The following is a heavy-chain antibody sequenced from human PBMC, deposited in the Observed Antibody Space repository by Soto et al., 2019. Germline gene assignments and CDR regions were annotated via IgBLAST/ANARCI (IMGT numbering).Heavy chain of an antibody. V-gene: IGHV1-69*01. CDR2: ITPLFNTA. J-gene: IGHJ5*01. CDR1: GGTFSSFA. Sequence: QVQLVQSGAEVQKPGSSVKVSCKASGGTFSSFAISWLRQAPGHGLEWMGGITPLFNTAKYAQKFQGRVTITADESTSTAYMELSSLGSEDTAVYYCARPRYSSGWYGSFDSWGQGTLVTVPS. D-gene: IGHD6-19*01. CDR3: ARPRYSSGWYGSFDS.